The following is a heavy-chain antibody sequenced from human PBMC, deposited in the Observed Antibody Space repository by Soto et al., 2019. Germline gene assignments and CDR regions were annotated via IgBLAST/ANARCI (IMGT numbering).Heavy chain of an antibody. J-gene: IGHJ4*02. Sequence: GASVKVSCKTSGYTFTSYGISWVREAPGQGLEWMGWISTYNGNTNYAQKFQGRATMTTDTSTTTAYMELRSLKSDDTAVYYCARLLFSAWFDDYWGQGTLVTLFS. CDR3: ARLLFSAWFDDY. D-gene: IGHD3-3*01. CDR2: ISTYNGNT. CDR1: GYTFTSYG. V-gene: IGHV1-18*04.